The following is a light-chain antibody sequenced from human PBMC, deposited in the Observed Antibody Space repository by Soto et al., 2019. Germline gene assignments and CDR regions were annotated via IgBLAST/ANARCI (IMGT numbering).Light chain of an antibody. CDR2: DAS. CDR3: QQRDSWPLT. J-gene: IGKJ4*01. Sequence: EIVLTQSPATLSLSPGERATLSCRARQSVGRTLAWFQQKPGQAPRLLIYDASNRATGIPARFTGSGSGTDFTLTIRSLEPEDFAIYYCQQRDSWPLTFGGGTKVDIK. CDR1: QSVGRT. V-gene: IGKV3-11*01.